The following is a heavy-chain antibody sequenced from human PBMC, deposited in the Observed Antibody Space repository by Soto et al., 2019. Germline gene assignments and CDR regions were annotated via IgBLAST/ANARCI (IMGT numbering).Heavy chain of an antibody. Sequence: QVQLVQSGAEVKKPGSSVKVSCKASGGTFSSYAISWVRQAPGQGLEWMGGIIPIFGTANYAQKFQGRVTITADESTSTAYMELSSLRSEDTSVYYCARARRPRITIFGVVIARYYYYGMDVWGQGTTVTVSS. V-gene: IGHV1-69*12. CDR3: ARARRPRITIFGVVIARYYYYGMDV. CDR2: IIPIFGTA. D-gene: IGHD3-3*01. J-gene: IGHJ6*02. CDR1: GGTFSSYA.